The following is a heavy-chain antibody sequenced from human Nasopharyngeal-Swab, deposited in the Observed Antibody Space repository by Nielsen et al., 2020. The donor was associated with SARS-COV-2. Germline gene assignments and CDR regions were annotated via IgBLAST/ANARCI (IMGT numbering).Heavy chain of an antibody. Sequence: SETLSLTCTVSGYSISSGYYWGWIRQPPGKGLEWIGNIYHSGSTFYNPSLKSRVTISVDTSKSQYSLKLSSVTAADTAVYYCARARDRVTIFGVVRDWFDPWGQGTLVTVSS. J-gene: IGHJ5*02. D-gene: IGHD3-3*01. V-gene: IGHV4-38-2*02. CDR1: GYSISSGYY. CDR3: ARARDRVTIFGVVRDWFDP. CDR2: IYHSGST.